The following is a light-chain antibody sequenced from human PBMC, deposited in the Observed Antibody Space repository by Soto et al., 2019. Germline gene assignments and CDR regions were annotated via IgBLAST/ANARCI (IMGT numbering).Light chain of an antibody. CDR1: QSLNDW. CDR2: KVS. V-gene: IGKV1-5*03. Sequence: IQMSQSPSTLSASVGDRVTITWRASQSLNDWLAWFHQKPGKAPNLLIYKVSNLESGVPSRFSGSGSGTEFTLTISSLQPDDFATYYCQQYNGYSWAFGQGTKVEIK. J-gene: IGKJ1*01. CDR3: QQYNGYSWA.